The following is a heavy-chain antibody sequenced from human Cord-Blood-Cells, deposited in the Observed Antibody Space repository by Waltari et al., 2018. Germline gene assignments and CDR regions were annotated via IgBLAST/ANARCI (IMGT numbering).Heavy chain of an antibody. CDR1: GSTFTGYY. D-gene: IGHD4-17*01. CDR3: ARYGDYGYFDL. CDR2: INPNSGGT. V-gene: IGHV1-2*06. Sequence: QVQLLQSGAEVKKPRDSVKDSCKASGSTFTGYYMTWVRQAPGQGLEWMGRINPNSGGTNYAQKLQGRVTMTRDTSISTAYMELSRLRSDDTAVYYCARYGDYGYFDLWGRGTLVTVSS. J-gene: IGHJ2*01.